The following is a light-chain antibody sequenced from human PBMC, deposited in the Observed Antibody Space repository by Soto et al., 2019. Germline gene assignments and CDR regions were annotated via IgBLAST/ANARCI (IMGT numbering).Light chain of an antibody. CDR3: QSYDSSLYASV. CDR2: GNS. V-gene: IGLV1-40*01. CDR1: GSNG. Sequence: QSVLSQPPSVSGAPGQGVTISCTGSGSNGVHWYQQQPGRAPKLLIYGNSNRPSGVSDRFSASKSGTSASLTITGLQADDEAYYYCQSYDSSLYASVFGTGTKVTVL. J-gene: IGLJ1*01.